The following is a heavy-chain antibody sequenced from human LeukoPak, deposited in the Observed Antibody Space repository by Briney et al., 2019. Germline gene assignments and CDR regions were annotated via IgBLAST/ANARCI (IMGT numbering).Heavy chain of an antibody. Sequence: SVKGRFTISRDNAKNSLYLQMNSLRAEDTAVYYCAKAPYYDILTGYSYFDYWGQGTLVTVSS. J-gene: IGHJ4*02. CDR3: AKAPYYDILTGYSYFDY. D-gene: IGHD3-9*01. V-gene: IGHV3-21*04.